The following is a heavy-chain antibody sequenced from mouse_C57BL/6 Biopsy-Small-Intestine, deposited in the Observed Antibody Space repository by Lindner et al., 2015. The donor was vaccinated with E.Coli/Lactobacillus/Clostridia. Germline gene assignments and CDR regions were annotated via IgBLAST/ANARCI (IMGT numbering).Heavy chain of an antibody. CDR2: IYPGDGDT. D-gene: IGHD2-12*01. Sequence: VQLQESGAELVKPGASVKISCKASGYAFSSYWMNWVKQRPGKGLEWIGQIYPGDGDTNYNGKFKGKATLTADKSSSTAYMQLSSLTSEDSAVYFCARWDPYSHGMDYWGQGTSVTVSS. CDR3: ARWDPYSHGMDY. V-gene: IGHV1-80*01. J-gene: IGHJ4*01. CDR1: GYAFSSYW.